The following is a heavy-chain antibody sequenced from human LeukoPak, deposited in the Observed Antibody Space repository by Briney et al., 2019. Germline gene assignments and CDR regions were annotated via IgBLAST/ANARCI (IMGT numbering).Heavy chain of an antibody. V-gene: IGHV1-69*13. CDR2: IIPIFGSA. D-gene: IGHD3-22*01. CDR1: GDTFSSYT. J-gene: IGHJ3*02. Sequence: GASVKVSCKASGDTFSSYTISWVRQAPGQGLEWMGGIIPIFGSANYAQKFQGRVTITADESTSTAYMELSSLRSEDTAMYYCARRVVVVTYDGFDIWGQGTMVTVSS. CDR3: ARRVVVVTYDGFDI.